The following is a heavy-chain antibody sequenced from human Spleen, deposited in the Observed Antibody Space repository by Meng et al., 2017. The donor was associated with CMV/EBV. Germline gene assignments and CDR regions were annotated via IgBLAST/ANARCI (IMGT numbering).Heavy chain of an antibody. J-gene: IGHJ4*02. CDR2: ISWNSGSI. Sequence: GGSLRLSCAASGFTFDDYAMHWVRQAPGKGLEWVSGISWNSGSIAHADSVKGRFTISRDNAKNSLYLQMNSLRAEDTALYYCARSMGGGMAIDYWGQGTLVTVSS. CDR1: GFTFDDYA. CDR3: ARSMGGGMAIDY. D-gene: IGHD1-26*01. V-gene: IGHV3-9*01.